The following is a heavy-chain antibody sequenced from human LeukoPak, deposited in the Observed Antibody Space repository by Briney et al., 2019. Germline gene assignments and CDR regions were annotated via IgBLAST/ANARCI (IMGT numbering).Heavy chain of an antibody. CDR2: IYSGGST. V-gene: IGHV3-53*01. D-gene: IGHD1-14*01. J-gene: IGHJ4*02. Sequence: GGSLRLSCAASGFTVSSNYMSWVRQAPGKGLGWVSVIYSGGSTYYADSVKGRFTISRDNSKNTLYLQMNSLRAEDTAVYYCARMSVAGEFDYWGQGTLVTVSS. CDR3: ARMSVAGEFDY. CDR1: GFTVSSNY.